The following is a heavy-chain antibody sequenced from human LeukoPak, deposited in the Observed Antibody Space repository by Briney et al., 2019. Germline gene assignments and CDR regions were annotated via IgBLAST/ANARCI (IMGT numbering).Heavy chain of an antibody. CDR1: GGTFSSYT. CDR3: ARGPRGWRGIHNWFDP. V-gene: IGHV1-69*02. D-gene: IGHD3-10*01. J-gene: IGHJ5*02. Sequence: SVKVSCKASGGTFSSYTISWVLQAPGQGLEWMGRIIPILGIANYAQKFQGRVTITADKSTSTAYMELSSLRSEDTAVYYCARGPRGWRGIHNWFDPWGQGTLVTVSS. CDR2: IIPILGIA.